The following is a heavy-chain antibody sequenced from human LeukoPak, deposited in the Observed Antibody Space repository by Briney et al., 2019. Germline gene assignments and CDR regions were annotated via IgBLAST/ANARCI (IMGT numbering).Heavy chain of an antibody. CDR2: ISYDGSNK. CDR1: GFTFSSYA. Sequence: PGRSLRLSCAASGFTFSSYAMHWVRQAPGKGLEWVAVISYDGSNKYYADSVKGRFTISRDNSKNTLYLQMNSLRAEDTAVYYWARALNGQYTAMFFGYGGQGPLAPVSS. J-gene: IGHJ4*02. V-gene: IGHV3-30-3*01. D-gene: IGHD5-18*01. CDR3: ARALNGQYTAMFFGY.